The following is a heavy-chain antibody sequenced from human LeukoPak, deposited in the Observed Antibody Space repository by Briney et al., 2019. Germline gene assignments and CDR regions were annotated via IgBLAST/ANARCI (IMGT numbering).Heavy chain of an antibody. V-gene: IGHV4-38-2*01. CDR2: IHHSGST. D-gene: IGHD4-17*01. Sequence: SETLSLTCAVSIYSISSGYYWGWIRQPPGKGLEWIGCIHHSGSTYYNPSLKSRVTISVDTSNNQFSLKLTSVTAADTALYYCARINGDYLIDYWGQGTLVTVSS. CDR1: IYSISSGYY. CDR3: ARINGDYLIDY. J-gene: IGHJ4*02.